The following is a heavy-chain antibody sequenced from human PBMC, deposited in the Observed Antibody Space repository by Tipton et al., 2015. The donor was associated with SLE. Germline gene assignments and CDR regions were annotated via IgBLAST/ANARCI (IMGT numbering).Heavy chain of an antibody. CDR2: SYYSGST. CDR3: AREPYYCSSSGYYVSWFDP. Sequence: TLSLTCTVSGGSLSRSSYYWGWLRQPPGTGLEWVGSSYYSGSTYYNPSLKSRVTISVDTSKNQFSLKLSSVTAADTAVYYCAREPYYCSSSGYYVSWFDPWGRGTLVNVSS. V-gene: IGHV4-39*07. D-gene: IGHD3-22*01. CDR1: GGSLSRSSYY. J-gene: IGHJ5*02.